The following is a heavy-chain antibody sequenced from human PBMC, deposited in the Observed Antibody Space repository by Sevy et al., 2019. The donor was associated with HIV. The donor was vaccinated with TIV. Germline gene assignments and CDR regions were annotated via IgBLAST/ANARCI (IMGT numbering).Heavy chain of an antibody. Sequence: SQTLSLTCAISGDSVASSSAAWNWIRQSPSRGLEWLGWTYYRSKCYTDYALSVKSRIIINPDTSKNQFSLQLNSVTPEDTAVYYCARAEVATGGYDYWGQGTLVTVSS. D-gene: IGHD5-12*01. CDR2: TYYRSKCYT. CDR3: ARAEVATGGYDY. J-gene: IGHJ4*02. CDR1: GDSVASSSAA. V-gene: IGHV6-1*01.